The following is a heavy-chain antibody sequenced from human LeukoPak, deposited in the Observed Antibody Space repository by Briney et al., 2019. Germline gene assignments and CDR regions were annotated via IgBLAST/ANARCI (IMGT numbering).Heavy chain of an antibody. D-gene: IGHD3-10*01. V-gene: IGHV3-48*01. CDR1: GFTFSSYS. CDR3: AKGDFYGSGRDYYYYMDV. Sequence: GGSLRLSCAASGFTFSSYSMNWVRQAPGKGLEWVSYISSSSNTIHYAESVKGRFTISRDNAKNSLYLQMNSLRAEDTAVYNCAKGDFYGSGRDYYYYMDVWGKGTTVTISS. J-gene: IGHJ6*03. CDR2: ISSSSNTI.